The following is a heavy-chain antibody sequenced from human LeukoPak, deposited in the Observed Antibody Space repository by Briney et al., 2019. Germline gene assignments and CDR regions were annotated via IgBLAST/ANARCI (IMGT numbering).Heavy chain of an antibody. CDR2: IYHSGST. V-gene: IGHV4-38-2*02. CDR1: GYSISSGYY. J-gene: IGHJ4*02. CDR3: ARVSPNTVTTLQYFDY. Sequence: PSETLSLTCTVSGYSISSGYYWGWIRQPPGKGLEWIGSIYHSGSTYYNPSLKSRVTISVDTSKNQFSLKLSSVTAADTAVYYCARVSPNTVTTLQYFDYWGQGTLVTVSS. D-gene: IGHD4-17*01.